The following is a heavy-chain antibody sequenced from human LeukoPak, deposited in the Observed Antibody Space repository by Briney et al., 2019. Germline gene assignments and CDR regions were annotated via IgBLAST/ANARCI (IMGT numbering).Heavy chain of an antibody. D-gene: IGHD6-13*01. Sequence: GGSLRLSCAASGFTFSSYWMSWVRQAPGKGLEWVANIKQDGSEKYYVDSVKGRFTISRDNAKNSLYLQMNSLRAEDTAVYYCAKAPYSSSFPYYFDYWGQGTLVTVSS. CDR2: IKQDGSEK. J-gene: IGHJ4*02. CDR1: GFTFSSYW. V-gene: IGHV3-7*01. CDR3: AKAPYSSSFPYYFDY.